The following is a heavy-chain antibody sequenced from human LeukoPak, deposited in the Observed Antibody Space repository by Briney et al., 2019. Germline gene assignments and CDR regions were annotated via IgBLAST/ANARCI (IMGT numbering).Heavy chain of an antibody. CDR2: ISSSSSTI. Sequence: GGSLRLSCAASGFTSSSYSMNWVRQAPGKGLEWVSYISSSSSTIYYADSVKGRFTISRDNAKNSLYLQMNSLRAEDTAVYYCARGTWFDYWGQGTLVTVSS. CDR3: ARGTWFDY. V-gene: IGHV3-48*01. J-gene: IGHJ4*02. CDR1: GFTSSSYS.